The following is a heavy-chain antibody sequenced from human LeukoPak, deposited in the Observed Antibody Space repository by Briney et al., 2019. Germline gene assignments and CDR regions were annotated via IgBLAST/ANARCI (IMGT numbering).Heavy chain of an antibody. Sequence: PGGSLRLSCVASGFIFSSYGMHWVRQAPGKGLEYVSGITSNGGSTYYGNSVKGRFTISRDNSKNTLYLQMGSLRAEDVAVYYCARGGYCSSTSCYVDYWGQGTLVTVSS. J-gene: IGHJ4*02. CDR3: ARGGYCSSTSCYVDY. CDR2: ITSNGGST. V-gene: IGHV3-64*01. CDR1: GFIFSSYG. D-gene: IGHD2-2*01.